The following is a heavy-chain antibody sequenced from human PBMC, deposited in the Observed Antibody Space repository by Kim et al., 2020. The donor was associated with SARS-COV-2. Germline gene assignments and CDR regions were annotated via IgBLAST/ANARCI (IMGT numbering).Heavy chain of an antibody. CDR2: IYYSGST. V-gene: IGHV4-59*08. CDR3: ARRSSGWDQRFDY. Sequence: SETLSLTCTVSGGSISSYYWSWIRQPPGKGLEWIGYIYYSGSTNYNPSLKSRVTISVDTSKNQFSLKLSSVTAADTAVYYCARRSSGWDQRFDYWCQGTLVTVSS. D-gene: IGHD6-19*01. CDR1: GGSISSYY. J-gene: IGHJ4*02.